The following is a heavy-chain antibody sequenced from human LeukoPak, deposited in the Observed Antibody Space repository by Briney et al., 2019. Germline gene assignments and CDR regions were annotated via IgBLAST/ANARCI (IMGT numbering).Heavy chain of an antibody. CDR2: ISSSSSYI. CDR3: ARGPVTRRGLGLALGASPGSYGSGSYQMPPNDYYYYMDV. CDR1: GFTFSSYS. J-gene: IGHJ6*03. V-gene: IGHV3-21*04. D-gene: IGHD3-10*01. Sequence: GGSLRLSCAASGFTFSSYSMNWVRQAPGKGLEWVSSISSSSSYIYYADSVKGRFTISRDNAKNSLYLQMNSLRAEDTAVYYCARGPVTRRGLGLALGASPGSYGSGSYQMPPNDYYYYMDVWGKGTTVTISS.